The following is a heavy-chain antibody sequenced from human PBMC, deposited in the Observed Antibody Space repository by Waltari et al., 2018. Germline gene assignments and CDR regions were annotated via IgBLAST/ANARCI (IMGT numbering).Heavy chain of an antibody. CDR2: IYYSGST. D-gene: IGHD1-26*01. CDR3: ARFHGSYYLYYFDY. J-gene: IGHJ4*02. Sequence: QVQLQESGPGLVKPSETLSLTCTVSGGSISSYYWSWIRQPPGKGLEWIGYIYYSGSTNYNPSLKSRVTISVDTSKNQFSLKLSSVTAADTAVYYCARFHGSYYLYYFDYWGQGTLVTVSS. V-gene: IGHV4-59*01. CDR1: GGSISSYY.